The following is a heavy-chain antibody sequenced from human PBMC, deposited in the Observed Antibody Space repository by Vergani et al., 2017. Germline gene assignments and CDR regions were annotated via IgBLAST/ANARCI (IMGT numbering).Heavy chain of an antibody. CDR2: ISSNGGST. Sequence: EVQLVESGGGLVQPGGSLRLSCAASGFTFSSYAMHLVRQAPGKGLEYVSAISSNGGSTYYANSVKGRFTISRDNSKNTLYLQMGSLRAEDMAVYYCARRDGYNPYYYYGMDVWGQGTTVTVSS. CDR3: ARRDGYNPYYYYGMDV. CDR1: GFTFSSYA. D-gene: IGHD5-24*01. V-gene: IGHV3-64*01. J-gene: IGHJ6*02.